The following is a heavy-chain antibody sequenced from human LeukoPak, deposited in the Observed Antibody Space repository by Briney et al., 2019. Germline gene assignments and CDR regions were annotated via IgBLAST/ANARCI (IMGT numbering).Heavy chain of an antibody. CDR2: IYYSGST. CDR1: GGSISSGDYY. Sequence: SETLSLTCTVSGGSISSGDYYWSWIRQPPGKGLEWIGYIYYSGSTYYNPSLKSRVTISVDTSKNQFSLKLSSVTAADTALYYCARDRDSGSYYGIFDYWGQGTLVTVSS. CDR3: ARDRDSGSYYGIFDY. J-gene: IGHJ4*02. V-gene: IGHV4-30-4*01. D-gene: IGHD1-26*01.